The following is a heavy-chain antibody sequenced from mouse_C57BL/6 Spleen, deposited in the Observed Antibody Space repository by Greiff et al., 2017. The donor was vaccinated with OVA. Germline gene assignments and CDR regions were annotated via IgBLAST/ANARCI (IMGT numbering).Heavy chain of an antibody. D-gene: IGHD1-1*01. Sequence: QVQLQQPGAELVRPGTSVKLSCKASGYTFTSYWMHWVKQRPGQGLEWIGVIDPSDSYTNYNQKFKGKATLTVDTSSSTAYMQRSSLTSEDSAVYYCARYPNYYGSSYDYAMDYWGQGTSVTVSS. CDR2: IDPSDSYT. J-gene: IGHJ4*01. CDR3: ARYPNYYGSSYDYAMDY. CDR1: GYTFTSYW. V-gene: IGHV1-59*01.